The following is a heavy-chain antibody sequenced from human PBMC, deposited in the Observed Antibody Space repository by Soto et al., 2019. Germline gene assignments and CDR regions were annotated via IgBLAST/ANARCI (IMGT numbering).Heavy chain of an antibody. V-gene: IGHV4-59*11. CDR2: IYYSGST. CDR3: ARLRDRSGTASIYNAMDV. Sequence: SETLSLTCRVSGVSLTSHYWTWIRQSPGKGLEWIGYIYYSGSTNYSPSLKSRLTMSIDTPSNQFSLNLSSVTAADTAIYYCARLRDRSGTASIYNAMDVWGPGTMVS. D-gene: IGHD3-22*01. CDR1: GVSLTSHY. J-gene: IGHJ6*02.